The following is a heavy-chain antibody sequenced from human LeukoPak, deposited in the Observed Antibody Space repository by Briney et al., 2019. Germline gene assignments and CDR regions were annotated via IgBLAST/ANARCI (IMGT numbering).Heavy chain of an antibody. CDR3: ARDDYGSGSYYYYYYMDV. Sequence: GGSLRLSCAASGFTFSDYYMSWIRPAPGKGLDWVSYISSSGSTIYYADSVKGRFTISRDNAKNSLYLQMNSLRAEDTAVYYCARDDYGSGSYYYYYYMDVWGKGTTVTVSS. J-gene: IGHJ6*03. V-gene: IGHV3-11*01. CDR2: ISSSGSTI. CDR1: GFTFSDYY. D-gene: IGHD3-10*01.